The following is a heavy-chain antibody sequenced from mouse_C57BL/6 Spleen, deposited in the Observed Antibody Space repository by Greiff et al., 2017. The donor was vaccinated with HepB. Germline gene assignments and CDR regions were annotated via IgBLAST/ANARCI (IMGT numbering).Heavy chain of an antibody. CDR3: ARRGSDYDWDYDV. CDR1: GYTFTSYW. CDR2: IDPSDSYT. D-gene: IGHD2-4*01. V-gene: IGHV1-50*01. Sequence: QVQLQQPGAELVKPGASVKLSCKASGYTFTSYWMQWVKQRPGQGLEWIGEIDPSDSYTNYNQKFKGKATLTVDTSSSTAYMQLSSLTSEDSSVNYCARRGSDYDWDYDVWGTGTTVTVAS. J-gene: IGHJ1*03.